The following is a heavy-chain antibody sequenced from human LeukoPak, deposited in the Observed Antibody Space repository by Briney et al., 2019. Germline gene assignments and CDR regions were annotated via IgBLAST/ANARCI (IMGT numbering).Heavy chain of an antibody. J-gene: IGHJ4*02. D-gene: IGHD3-22*01. Sequence: GESLKISCKGSGYSFTSYWIGWVRQMPGKGLEWMGIIYPGDSDTRYSPSFQGQVTISADKSISTAYLQWSSLKASDTAMYYCARLGGYDSSGYYYGYFDYWGQGTLVTVSS. CDR3: ARLGGYDSSGYYYGYFDY. CDR1: GYSFTSYW. V-gene: IGHV5-51*01. CDR2: IYPGDSDT.